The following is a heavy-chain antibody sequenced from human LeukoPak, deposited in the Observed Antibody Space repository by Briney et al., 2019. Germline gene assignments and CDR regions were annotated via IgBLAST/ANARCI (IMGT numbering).Heavy chain of an antibody. V-gene: IGHV3-33*01. Sequence: GGSLRLSCAASGFTFSNYGMHWVRQAPGKGLEWVALIWYDGSDKYYADSVKGRFTISRDNSKGTLYLQMNSLRAEDSAVYYCARGNYDSSGSFDYWGQGTLVTVSS. CDR1: GFTFSNYG. CDR2: IWYDGSDK. J-gene: IGHJ4*02. D-gene: IGHD3-22*01. CDR3: ARGNYDSSGSFDY.